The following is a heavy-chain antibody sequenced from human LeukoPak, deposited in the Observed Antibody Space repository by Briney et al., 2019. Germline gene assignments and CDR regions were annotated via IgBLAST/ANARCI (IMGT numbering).Heavy chain of an antibody. CDR3: ARVPVCSSTSCHSWFDP. CDR1: GGTFSSYA. D-gene: IGHD2-2*01. J-gene: IGHJ5*02. Sequence: SVKVSCKASGGTFSSYAISWVRQAPGQGLEWMGGIIPIFGTANYAQKFQGRVTITADESTSTAYMELGSLRSEDTAVYYCARVPVCSSTSCHSWFDPWGQGTLVTVSS. V-gene: IGHV1-69*01. CDR2: IIPIFGTA.